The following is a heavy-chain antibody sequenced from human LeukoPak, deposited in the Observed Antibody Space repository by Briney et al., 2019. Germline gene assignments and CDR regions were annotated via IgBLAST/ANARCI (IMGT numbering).Heavy chain of an antibody. CDR3: ARHLAGTTENWFDP. D-gene: IGHD1-1*01. V-gene: IGHV4-59*08. CDR1: GGSFSGYY. CDR2: IYYSGST. Sequence: SETLSLTCAVYGGSFSGYYWSWIRQPPGKGLEWIGYIYYSGSTNYNPSLKSRVTISVDTSKNQFSLKLSSVTAADTAVYYCARHLAGTTENWFDPWGQGTLVTVSS. J-gene: IGHJ5*02.